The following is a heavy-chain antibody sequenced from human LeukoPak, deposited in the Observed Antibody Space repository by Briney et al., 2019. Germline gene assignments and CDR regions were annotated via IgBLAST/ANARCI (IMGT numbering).Heavy chain of an antibody. V-gene: IGHV3-33*01. Sequence: PGGSLRLSCAASGFTFSSYGMHWVRQAPGKGLEWVAVIWYDGSNKYYADSVKGRFTISRDNSKNTLYLQMNSLRAEDTAVYYCARDPSYSSSLFDYWGQGTLVTVSS. CDR3: ARDPSYSSSLFDY. CDR1: GFTFSSYG. J-gene: IGHJ4*02. CDR2: IWYDGSNK. D-gene: IGHD6-13*01.